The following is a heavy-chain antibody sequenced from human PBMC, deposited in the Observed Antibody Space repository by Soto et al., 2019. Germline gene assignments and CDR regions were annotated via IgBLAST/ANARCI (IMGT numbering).Heavy chain of an antibody. CDR2: IIPIFGTA. J-gene: IGHJ3*02. CDR1: GGTFSSYA. Sequence: SVKVSCKASGGTFSSYAISRVRQAPGQGLEWMGGIIPIFGTANYAQKFQGRVTITADKSTSTAYMELSSLRSEDTAVYYCARDPGAYCGGDCYSSAFDIWGQGTMVTVSS. D-gene: IGHD2-21*02. V-gene: IGHV1-69*06. CDR3: ARDPGAYCGGDCYSSAFDI.